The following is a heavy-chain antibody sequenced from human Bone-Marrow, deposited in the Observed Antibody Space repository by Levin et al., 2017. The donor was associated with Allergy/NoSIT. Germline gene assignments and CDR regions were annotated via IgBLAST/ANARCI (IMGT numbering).Heavy chain of an antibody. CDR3: VKSGEQCSGGSCPNYHCYGMDV. D-gene: IGHD2-15*01. V-gene: IGHV3-30*18. Sequence: GESLKISCVASGFSFGTYGMNWVRQAPGKGLEWVTIISYDGSQKKYVDSVKGRFSISRDNSKNTLYLQMHNLRPEDTAVYYCVKSGEQCSGGSCPNYHCYGMDVWGQGTTVTVSS. CDR2: ISYDGSQK. CDR1: GFSFGTYG. J-gene: IGHJ6*02.